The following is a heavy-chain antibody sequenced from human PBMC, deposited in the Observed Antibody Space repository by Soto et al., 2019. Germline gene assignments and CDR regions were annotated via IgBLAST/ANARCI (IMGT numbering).Heavy chain of an antibody. Sequence: EVQLLESGGGLVQPGGSLRLSCAASGFTFSSDAMSWVRQAPVKGLARVSAISGSGGSTYYADSVKGRFTISRDNSKNTLYLQRNSLRVEDTAVYYCAKDPSTMVRGVIGYWGQGTLVTVSS. CDR1: GFTFSSDA. CDR2: ISGSGGST. D-gene: IGHD3-10*01. J-gene: IGHJ4*02. CDR3: AKDPSTMVRGVIGY. V-gene: IGHV3-23*01.